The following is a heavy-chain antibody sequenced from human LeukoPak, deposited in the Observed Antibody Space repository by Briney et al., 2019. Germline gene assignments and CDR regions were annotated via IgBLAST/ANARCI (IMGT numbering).Heavy chain of an antibody. CDR3: ARLLRVGYCSTTTCNWFDP. CDR1: GGSISSSRYY. D-gene: IGHD2-2*03. J-gene: IGHJ5*02. CDR2: IYYSGST. Sequence: SETLSLTCTVSGGSISSSRYYWGWIRQPPGKGLEWIGSIYYSGSTYYSPSLKSRVTISVDTSKNQFSLKLSFVTAADTAVYYCARLLRVGYCSTTTCNWFDPWGQGTLVTVSS. V-gene: IGHV4-39*07.